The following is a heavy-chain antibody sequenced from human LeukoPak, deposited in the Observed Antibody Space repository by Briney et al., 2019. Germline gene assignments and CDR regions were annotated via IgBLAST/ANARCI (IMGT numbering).Heavy chain of an antibody. V-gene: IGHV5-51*01. Sequence: GESLKISCKSSGYNFTTYWIGWLRQMPGKDLEWMGIIFPGDSDTRYSPSFQGQVTISADKSISTAYLQWSSLKASDTAMYYCARHDSSGYSVRYFDYWGQGTLVTVSS. J-gene: IGHJ4*02. CDR2: IFPGDSDT. D-gene: IGHD3-22*01. CDR3: ARHDSSGYSVRYFDY. CDR1: GYNFTTYW.